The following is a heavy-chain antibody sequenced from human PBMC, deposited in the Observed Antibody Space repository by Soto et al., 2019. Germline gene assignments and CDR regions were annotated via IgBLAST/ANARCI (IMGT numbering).Heavy chain of an antibody. D-gene: IGHD2-2*03. V-gene: IGHV1-69*01. CDR1: GGTFSSYA. Sequence: QVQLVQSGAEVKKPGSSVTVSCKASGGTFSSYAISWVRQAPGQGLDWMGGIIPIFGTANYAQKFQGRVTITADESTSRVYMELSSLRSEATAVYYCARDRNGYCSSTSCSTGWYFDLWGRGTLVTVSS. CDR2: IIPIFGTA. J-gene: IGHJ2*01. CDR3: ARDRNGYCSSTSCSTGWYFDL.